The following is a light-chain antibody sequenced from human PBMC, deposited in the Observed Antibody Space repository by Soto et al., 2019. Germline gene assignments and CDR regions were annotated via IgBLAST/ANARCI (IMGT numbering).Light chain of an antibody. V-gene: IGKV2-28*01. CDR3: MQALQTPFT. Sequence: DIVMTQSTLSLPVTPGEPASISCRSSQSLLHSNGYNYLGWYLQKPGQSPQLLISLGSTRASGVPHRFSGSRSGTDFTLRISRVEAEDVGLYYCMQALQTPFTFGQGTRLEIK. CDR1: QSLLHSNGYNY. CDR2: LGS. J-gene: IGKJ5*01.